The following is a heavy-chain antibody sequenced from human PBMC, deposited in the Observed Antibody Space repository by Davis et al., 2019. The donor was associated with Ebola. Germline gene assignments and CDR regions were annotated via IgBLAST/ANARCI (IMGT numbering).Heavy chain of an antibody. V-gene: IGHV3-23*01. D-gene: IGHD6-13*01. CDR2: LSGSGDST. CDR1: GFTFSSYA. J-gene: IGHJ4*02. Sequence: GESLKISCTASGFTFSSYAMNWVRQAPGKGLEWVSVLSGSGDSTYYADSVKRRFTISRDNSKNTLYLQMNSLRVEDTAVYYCAREGGIAAAGFDYWGQGTLVTVSS. CDR3: AREGGIAAAGFDY.